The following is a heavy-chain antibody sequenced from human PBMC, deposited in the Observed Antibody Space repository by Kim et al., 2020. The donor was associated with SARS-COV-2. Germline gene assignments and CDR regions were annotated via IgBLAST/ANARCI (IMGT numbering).Heavy chain of an antibody. CDR2: IKSKTDGGTT. CDR1: GFTFSNAW. Sequence: GGSLRLSCAASGFTFSNAWMSWVRQAPGKGLEWVGRIKSKTDGGTTDYAAPVKGRFTISRDDSKSTLYLQMNSLKTEDTAVYYCTTGVVVVAAIFDYWGQGTLVTVSS. V-gene: IGHV3-15*01. CDR3: TTGVVVVAAIFDY. D-gene: IGHD2-15*01. J-gene: IGHJ4*02.